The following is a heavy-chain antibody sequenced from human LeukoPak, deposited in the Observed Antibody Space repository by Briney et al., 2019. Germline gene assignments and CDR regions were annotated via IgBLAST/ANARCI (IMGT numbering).Heavy chain of an antibody. CDR1: GGTFSSYA. D-gene: IGHD3-16*01. J-gene: IGHJ6*03. CDR3: ARVKGARGGYYYYMDV. CDR2: IIPIFGTA. V-gene: IGHV1-69*05. Sequence: SVKVSCKASGGTFSSYAISWVRQAPGQGLEWMGGIIPIFGTANYAQKFQGRVTITTDESTSTAYMELSSLRSEDTAVYYCARVKGARGGYYYYMDVWGKGTTVTVSS.